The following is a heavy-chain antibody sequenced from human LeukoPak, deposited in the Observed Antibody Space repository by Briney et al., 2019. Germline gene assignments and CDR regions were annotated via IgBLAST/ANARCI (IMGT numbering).Heavy chain of an antibody. CDR2: INTNSGNP. Sequence: ASVKVSCKASGYTFASYPMTWVRQAPGQGLEWMGWINTNSGNPTYAQGFTGRFVFSLDTSVSTAYLQISSLKAEDTAIYYCARLSLGCTSSWFDPWGQGTLVSVSS. CDR3: ARLSLGCTSSWFDP. CDR1: GYTFASYP. J-gene: IGHJ5*02. V-gene: IGHV7-4-1*02. D-gene: IGHD6-13*01.